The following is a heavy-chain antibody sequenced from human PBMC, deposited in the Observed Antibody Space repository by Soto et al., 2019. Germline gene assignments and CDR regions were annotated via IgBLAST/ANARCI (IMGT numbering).Heavy chain of an antibody. J-gene: IGHJ6*02. CDR1: GYTFTSYD. CDR2: MNPNSGNT. D-gene: IGHD6-25*01. CDR3: ARERAHYGMDV. V-gene: IGHV1-8*01. Sequence: QVQLVQSGAEVKKPGASVKVSCKASGYTFTSYDIDWVRQATGQGLEWMGWMNPNSGNTGYAQKFQGRVTMTRNTSLSTAYMELSSLRSEDTPVYYGARERAHYGMDVWGQGTTVTVSS.